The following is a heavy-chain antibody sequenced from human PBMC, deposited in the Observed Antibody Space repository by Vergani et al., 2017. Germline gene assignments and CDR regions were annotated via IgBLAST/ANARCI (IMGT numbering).Heavy chain of an antibody. J-gene: IGHJ4*02. CDR3: YTDYHDY. V-gene: IGHV3-15*01. CDR1: GYTFSTYG. Sequence: VQLVQSGAEVKKPGASVKVSCKASGYTFSTYGISWVRQAPGQGLEWIGRIRSKNDGGTADYAAPLKGRFTISRDDSKDSAFLLVNNLKTEDTAVYFCYTDYHDYWGQGTLVTVSS. CDR2: IRSKNDGGTA. D-gene: IGHD2-2*02.